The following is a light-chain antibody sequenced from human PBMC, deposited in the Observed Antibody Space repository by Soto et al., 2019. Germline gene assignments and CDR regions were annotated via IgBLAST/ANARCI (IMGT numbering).Light chain of an antibody. CDR3: QQYNNWPPT. V-gene: IGKV3-15*01. Sequence: EIVMTQSPATLSVSPGDGATLSCRASQSVDSNLAWYQQKPGQPPRLLIHDVSIRATGIPARFNGSGSGTEFTLTISSLQSEDFAVYYCQQYNNWPPTFGQGTRLEIK. CDR1: QSVDSN. J-gene: IGKJ5*01. CDR2: DVS.